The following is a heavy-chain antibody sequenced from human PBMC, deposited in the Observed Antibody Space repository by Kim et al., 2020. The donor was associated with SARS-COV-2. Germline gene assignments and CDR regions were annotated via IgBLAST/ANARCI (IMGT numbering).Heavy chain of an antibody. D-gene: IGHD3-3*01. CDR3: ATGYFTREIDY. V-gene: IGHV4-61*01. Sequence: SETLSLTCTVSGGSVSSDNHYWSWIRQPPGKGLKWIGYISHIGSTKYNPSLKSRVTISADTSKNQFSLKLSSVTAADTAVYYCATGYFTREIDYWGQGTLVTVSS. CDR1: GGSVSSDNHY. J-gene: IGHJ4*02. CDR2: ISHIGST.